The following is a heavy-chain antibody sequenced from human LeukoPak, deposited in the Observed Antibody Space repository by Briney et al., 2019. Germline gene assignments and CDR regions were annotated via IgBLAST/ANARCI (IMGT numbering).Heavy chain of an antibody. CDR1: GGSISSHY. CDR3: ASVLSSSWSGYYYYMDV. Sequence: PSETLSLTCTVSGGSISSHYWSWIRQPPGKGLEGIGYIYYSGSTNYNPSLKSRVTISVDTSKNQFSLKLSSVTAADTAVYYCASVLSSSWSGYYYYMDVWGKGTTVTVSS. CDR2: IYYSGST. D-gene: IGHD6-6*01. J-gene: IGHJ6*03. V-gene: IGHV4-59*11.